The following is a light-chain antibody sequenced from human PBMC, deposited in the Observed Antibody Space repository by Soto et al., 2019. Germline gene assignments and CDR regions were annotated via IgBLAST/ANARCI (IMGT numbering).Light chain of an antibody. J-gene: IGKJ1*01. CDR2: AAS. CDR1: PGIRCD. Sequence: AIPMTQSASSLPVSVGDRVTITCRASPGIRCDLAWYQQKPGKVPKLLIYAASSLKSGVPSRFSGSGSGTDFTLTIGSLQPEDFATYYCLQNYNDPWTFGQGTEVEIK. CDR3: LQNYNDPWT. V-gene: IGKV1-6*01.